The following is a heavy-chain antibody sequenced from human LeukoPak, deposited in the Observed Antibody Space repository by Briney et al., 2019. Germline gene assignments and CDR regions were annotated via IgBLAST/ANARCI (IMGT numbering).Heavy chain of an antibody. D-gene: IGHD6-19*01. CDR1: GFTFSSYG. CDR2: IRYDGSNK. V-gene: IGHV3-30*02. CDR3: ARDIWAIAVAEPFDY. Sequence: GGSLRLSCAASGFTFSSYGMHWVRQAPGKGLEWVAFIRYDGSNKYYADSVKGRFTISRDNSKNTLYLQMNSLRAEDTAMYYCARDIWAIAVAEPFDYWGQGTLVTVSS. J-gene: IGHJ4*02.